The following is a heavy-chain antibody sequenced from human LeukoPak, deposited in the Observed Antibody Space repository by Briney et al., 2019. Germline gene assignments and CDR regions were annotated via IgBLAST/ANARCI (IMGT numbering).Heavy chain of an antibody. Sequence: PSETLSLTCTVSGGSISSSSYYWGWIRQPPGKGLEWIGSIYYSGSTYYNPSLKSRVTISVDTSKNQFSLKLSSVTAADTAVYYCARLLLPSYSEIDYWGQGTLVTVSS. J-gene: IGHJ4*02. CDR3: ARLLLPSYSEIDY. CDR2: IYYSGST. CDR1: GGSISSSSYY. V-gene: IGHV4-39*01. D-gene: IGHD2-15*01.